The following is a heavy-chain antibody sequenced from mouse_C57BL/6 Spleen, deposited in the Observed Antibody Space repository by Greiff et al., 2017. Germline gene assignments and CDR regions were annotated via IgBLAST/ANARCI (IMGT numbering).Heavy chain of an antibody. V-gene: IGHV1-69*01. Sequence: QVQLQQPGAELVMPGASVKLSCKASGYTFTSYWMHWVKQRPGQGLEWIGEIDPSDSYTNYNQKFKGKSTLTVDISSSTAYMQLSSLTSEDAAVYYCARHYYGSSGAMDDWGQGTSVTVSS. CDR3: ARHYYGSSGAMDD. CDR1: GYTFTSYW. J-gene: IGHJ4*01. D-gene: IGHD1-1*01. CDR2: IDPSDSYT.